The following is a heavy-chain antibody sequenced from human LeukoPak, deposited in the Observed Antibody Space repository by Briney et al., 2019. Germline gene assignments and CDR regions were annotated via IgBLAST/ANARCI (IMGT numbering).Heavy chain of an antibody. CDR3: AGILVANDAFDI. CDR1: GGSFSGYY. CDR2: INHSGST. Sequence: SETLSLTCAVYGGSFSGYYWSWIRQPPGKGLEWIGEINHSGSTNYNPYLKSRVTISVDTSKNQFSLKLSSVTAADTAVYYCAGILVANDAFDIWGQGTMVTVSS. D-gene: IGHD3-22*01. V-gene: IGHV4-34*01. J-gene: IGHJ3*02.